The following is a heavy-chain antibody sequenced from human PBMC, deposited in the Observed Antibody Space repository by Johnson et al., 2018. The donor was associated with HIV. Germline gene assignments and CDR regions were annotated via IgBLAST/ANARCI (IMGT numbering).Heavy chain of an antibody. CDR3: ARSGPNWAFDF. CDR1: GFTVSSNY. Sequence: VQLVESGGGLIQPGGSLRLSCAASGFTVSSNYMSWVRQAPGKGLEWVANIKQDGSEKYSVDSVKGRFTISRDNARNTMFVQMKSLRAEDTAVYYCARSGPNWAFDFWGQGTMVTVSS. V-gene: IGHV3-7*01. J-gene: IGHJ3*01. D-gene: IGHD1-1*01. CDR2: IKQDGSEK.